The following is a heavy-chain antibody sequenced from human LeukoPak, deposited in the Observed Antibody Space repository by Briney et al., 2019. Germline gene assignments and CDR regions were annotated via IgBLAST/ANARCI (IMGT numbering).Heavy chain of an antibody. Sequence: ASVKVSCKASGYTFTDYFMHWVRQAPGQGLEWMGWINPNSGGTNYAQKFQGRVAMARDTSISTAYLELSRLRSDDTAIYYCARGYCSAGSCTLHDYWGQGTLVTVSS. CDR2: INPNSGGT. CDR3: ARGYCSAGSCTLHDY. CDR1: GYTFTDYF. D-gene: IGHD2-15*01. V-gene: IGHV1-2*02. J-gene: IGHJ4*02.